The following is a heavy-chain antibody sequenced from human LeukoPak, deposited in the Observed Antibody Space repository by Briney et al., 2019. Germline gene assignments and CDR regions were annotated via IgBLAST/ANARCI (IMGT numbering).Heavy chain of an antibody. CDR3: ARDRSGDYVFDY. J-gene: IGHJ4*02. Sequence: ASVKVSCKASGYTFTSYYMHWVRQAPGQGLEWMGWINPNSGGTNYAQKFQGRVTMTRDTSISTAYMELSRLRSDDTAVYYCARDRSGDYVFDYWGQGTLVTVSS. V-gene: IGHV1-2*02. CDR2: INPNSGGT. CDR1: GYTFTSYY. D-gene: IGHD4-17*01.